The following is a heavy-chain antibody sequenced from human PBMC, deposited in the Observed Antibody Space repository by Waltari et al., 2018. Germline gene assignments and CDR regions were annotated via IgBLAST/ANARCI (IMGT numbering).Heavy chain of an antibody. V-gene: IGHV3-30*02. CDR3: AKGLSFAVGDY. CDR2: IRYDGSNK. CDR1: GFTFSHYG. J-gene: IGHJ4*02. D-gene: IGHD3-3*01. Sequence: QVQLVESGGGVVQPGGSLRLCCAASGFTFSHYGMHWVRQAPGKGLEWVAFIRYDGSNKDYADSVKGRFTISRDNSKNTLYLQMNSLRPEDTAVYYCAKGLSFAVGDYWGQGTLVTVSA.